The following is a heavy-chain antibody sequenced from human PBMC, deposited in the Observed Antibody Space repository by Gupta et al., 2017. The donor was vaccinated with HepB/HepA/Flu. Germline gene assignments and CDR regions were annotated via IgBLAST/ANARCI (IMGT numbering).Heavy chain of an antibody. CDR2: ISSIGTTI. CDR3: ARDERIGGSTYSLFDY. D-gene: IGHD3-16*01. V-gene: IGHV3-11*01. Sequence: QVQLVESGGGLVKPGGSLRLSCAACGFTFSDYYMSWIRQAPGKVLEWLSYISSIGTTIYYADSVKGRVTISRDNAKRSLYLQMYSLRAEDTAVYYCARDERIGGSTYSLFDYWGQGTQVTVSS. CDR1: GFTFSDYY. J-gene: IGHJ4*02.